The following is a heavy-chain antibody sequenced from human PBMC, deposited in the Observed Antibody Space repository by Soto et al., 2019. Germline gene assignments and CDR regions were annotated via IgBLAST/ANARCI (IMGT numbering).Heavy chain of an antibody. V-gene: IGHV3-74*01. CDR3: VRLGGFSESDY. Sequence: LTCVDSGFRFSSLWMHWVRQAPGKGLEWVARIDNDGIGTSYADSVKGRFTISRDNAKNTLYLQMNSLRVEDTAVYYCVRLGGFSESDYWGQGTLVTVSS. D-gene: IGHD5-12*01. CDR1: GFRFSSLW. CDR2: IDNDGIGT. J-gene: IGHJ4*02.